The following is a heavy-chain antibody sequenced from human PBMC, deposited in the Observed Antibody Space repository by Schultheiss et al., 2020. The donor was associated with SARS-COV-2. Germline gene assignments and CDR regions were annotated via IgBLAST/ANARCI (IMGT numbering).Heavy chain of an antibody. CDR3: ARGRGFWELGSGGGDMDV. Sequence: GGSLRLSCAASGFTFSNAWMSWVRQAPGKGLEWVAVIWYDGSNKYYADSVKGRFTISRDNAKNSLYLQMNSLRAEDTAVYYCARGRGFWELGSGGGDMDVWGQGTTVTVSS. CDR1: GFTFSNAW. J-gene: IGHJ6*02. CDR2: IWYDGSNK. V-gene: IGHV3-33*08. D-gene: IGHD3-10*01.